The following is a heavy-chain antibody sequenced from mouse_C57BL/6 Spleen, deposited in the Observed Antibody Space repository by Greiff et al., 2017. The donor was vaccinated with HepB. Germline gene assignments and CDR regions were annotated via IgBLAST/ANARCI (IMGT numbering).Heavy chain of an antibody. D-gene: IGHD1-1*01. CDR3: ARFTTVVEGAMDY. CDR1: GYTFTSYW. J-gene: IGHJ4*01. Sequence: QVQLQQSGAELVMPGASVKLSCKASGYTFTSYWMHWVKQRPGQGLEWIGEIDPSDSYTNYNQKFKGKSTLTVDKSSSTAYMQRSSLTSEDSAVYYCARFTTVVEGAMDYWGQGTSVTVSS. V-gene: IGHV1-69*01. CDR2: IDPSDSYT.